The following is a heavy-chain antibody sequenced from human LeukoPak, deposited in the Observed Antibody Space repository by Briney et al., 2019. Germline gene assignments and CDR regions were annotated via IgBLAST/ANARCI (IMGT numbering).Heavy chain of an antibody. V-gene: IGHV3-21*01. CDR2: ISASPYI. D-gene: IGHD2/OR15-2a*01. CDR1: GFTLSSYS. J-gene: IGHJ3*02. CDR3: ARGGLSGQRTDLFDI. Sequence: GGSLRLPFPASGFTLSSYSRNWARQPPGKGLEWVSSISASPYIYYADSVKGRFTISRDDSKNSLYLQMNSLRAEDTALYYCARGGLSGQRTDLFDIWGQGTMVTVSS.